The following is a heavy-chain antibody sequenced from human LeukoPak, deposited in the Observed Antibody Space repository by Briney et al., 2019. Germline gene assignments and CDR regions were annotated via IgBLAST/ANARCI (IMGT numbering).Heavy chain of an antibody. CDR2: IRRKTDGETT. CDR1: GFTFSNVW. CDR3: TTARGSDLQYFQH. V-gene: IGHV3-15*01. D-gene: IGHD1-26*01. J-gene: IGHJ1*01. Sequence: GGSLRLSCAASGFTFSNVWMSWVRQVPGKGLKWVGRIRRKTDGETTDHAAPVKGRFTISRDDSKNTLYLQMNSLKTEDTAVYYCTTARGSDLQYFQHWGQGTLVTVSS.